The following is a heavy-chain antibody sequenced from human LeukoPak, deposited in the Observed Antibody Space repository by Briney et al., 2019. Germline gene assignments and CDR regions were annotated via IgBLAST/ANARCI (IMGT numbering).Heavy chain of an antibody. Sequence: GESLRISCEGSGYNFSGYWMSWARQMPGKGLEWMGRIDPSDSYTNYSPSFQGHVTISTDTSIGTAYLQWSSLKASDTAKYYCVRLVGGTVDYWGQGTLVTVSS. CDR1: GYNFSGYW. V-gene: IGHV5-10-1*01. D-gene: IGHD1-26*01. CDR2: IDPSDSYT. J-gene: IGHJ4*02. CDR3: VRLVGGTVDY.